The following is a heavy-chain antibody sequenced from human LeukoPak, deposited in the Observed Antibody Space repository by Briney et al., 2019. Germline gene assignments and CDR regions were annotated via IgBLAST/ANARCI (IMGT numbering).Heavy chain of an antibody. Sequence: GGSLRLSCAASGFTISSYWMSWVRQAPGKGLEWVSSLSTTDDGTYYADSVKGRFTISRDNSKNTLYLQMISLRAEDTAVYHCARLSGYDYFDYWGQGALVTVSS. CDR2: LSTTDDGT. V-gene: IGHV3-23*01. CDR1: GFTISSYW. D-gene: IGHD5-12*01. J-gene: IGHJ4*02. CDR3: ARLSGYDYFDY.